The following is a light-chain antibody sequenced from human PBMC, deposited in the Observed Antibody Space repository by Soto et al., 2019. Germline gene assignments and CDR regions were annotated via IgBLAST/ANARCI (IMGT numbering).Light chain of an antibody. CDR3: QQYNNWQAIT. CDR1: QSVSSN. V-gene: IGKV3-15*01. CDR2: GAS. J-gene: IGKJ5*01. Sequence: ELLMTQYPAPLSGSPGERATLSWRASQSVSSNLAWYQQKPGQAPRLLIYGASTRATGIPARFSGSGSGTEFTLTISSLKSQDFAVYYCQQYNNWQAITFGQGTRLEIK.